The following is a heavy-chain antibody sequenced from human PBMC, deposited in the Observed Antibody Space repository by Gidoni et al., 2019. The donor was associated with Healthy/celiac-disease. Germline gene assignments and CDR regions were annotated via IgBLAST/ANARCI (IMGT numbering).Heavy chain of an antibody. CDR1: GSSFTSYW. CDR2: IYPGDSDT. D-gene: IGHD3-10*01. Sequence: EVQLVQYGAEVKKPGAALKISCKGSGSSFTSYWIGWVRQMPGKGLEWMGIIYPGDSDTRYSPSFQGQFTISADKSISTAYLQWSSLKASDTARYYCARTLWFGELLPEGWFDPWGQGTLVTVSS. V-gene: IGHV5-51*01. CDR3: ARTLWFGELLPEGWFDP. J-gene: IGHJ5*02.